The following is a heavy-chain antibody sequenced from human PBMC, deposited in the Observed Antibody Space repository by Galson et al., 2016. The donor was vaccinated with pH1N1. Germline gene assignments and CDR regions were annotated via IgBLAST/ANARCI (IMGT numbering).Heavy chain of an antibody. J-gene: IGHJ5*02. CDR2: ISSSSTNI. CDR3: ARVKEWELVYWFDP. Sequence: SLRLSCAASGFTFSRYRMNWVRQAPGKGLEWVSSISSSSTNIYYADSMKGRFTISRDNAKNSLYLQMNSLRAEDTAVYYCARVKEWELVYWFDPWGQGTLVTVSS. CDR1: GFTFSRYR. D-gene: IGHD1-26*01. V-gene: IGHV3-21*01.